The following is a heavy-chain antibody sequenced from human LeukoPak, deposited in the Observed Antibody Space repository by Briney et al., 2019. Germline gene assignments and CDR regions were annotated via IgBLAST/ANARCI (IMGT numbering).Heavy chain of an antibody. V-gene: IGHV3-30*03. CDR3: ARDDSSSWYHPFDY. J-gene: IGHJ4*02. Sequence: PGGSLRLSCAASGFTFSSYGMHWVRQAPGKGLEWVAVISYDGSNKYYADSVKGRFTISRDNAKNSLYLQMNSLRDEDTAVYYCARDDSSSWYHPFDYWGQGTLVTVSS. CDR1: GFTFSSYG. CDR2: ISYDGSNK. D-gene: IGHD6-13*01.